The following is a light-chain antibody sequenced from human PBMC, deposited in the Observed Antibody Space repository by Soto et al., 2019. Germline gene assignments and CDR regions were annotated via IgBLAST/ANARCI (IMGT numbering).Light chain of an antibody. CDR1: SSNIGRDT. CDR2: TNN. Sequence: QPVLTQPPSASVTSGQRVTISCSGSSSNIGRDTVNWYQPLPGAAPKLLIYTNNQRPSGVPDRFSGSKSGTSASLAISGLQSEDEADYYCAVWDDSLNGWVFGGGTKLTVL. J-gene: IGLJ3*02. V-gene: IGLV1-44*01. CDR3: AVWDDSLNGWV.